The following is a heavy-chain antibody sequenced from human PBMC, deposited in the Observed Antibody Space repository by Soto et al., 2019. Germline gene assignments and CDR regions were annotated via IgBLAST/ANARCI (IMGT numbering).Heavy chain of an antibody. J-gene: IGHJ4*02. D-gene: IGHD3-16*01. Sequence: QITLKESGPTLVRPTQTLTLTCTVSGFSLDTWGVGVGWIRQPPGKAPEWLALIYWDDDKRYSPSLKNRLTITKDTSKNQVVLTVPNRDPADTVTYYCARALGSWGSYYFDHWGQGTLVTVSS. CDR2: IYWDDDK. CDR3: ARALGSWGSYYFDH. CDR1: GFSLDTWGVG. V-gene: IGHV2-5*02.